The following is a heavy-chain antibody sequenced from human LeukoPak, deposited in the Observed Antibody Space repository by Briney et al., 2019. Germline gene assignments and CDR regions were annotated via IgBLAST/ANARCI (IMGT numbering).Heavy chain of an antibody. V-gene: IGHV4-39*07. D-gene: IGHD3-22*01. CDR1: GGSISSSSYY. J-gene: IGHJ5*02. CDR2: IYYSGST. Sequence: SETLSLTCTVSGGSISSSSYYWGWIRQPPGKGLEWIGSIYYSGSTYYNPSLKSRVTISVDRSKNQFSLKLSSVTAADTAVYYCARVSSGYYPNWFDPWGQGTLVTVSS. CDR3: ARVSSGYYPNWFDP.